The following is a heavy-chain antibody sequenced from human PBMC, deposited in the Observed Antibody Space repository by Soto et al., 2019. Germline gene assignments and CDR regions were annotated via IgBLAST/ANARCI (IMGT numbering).Heavy chain of an antibody. J-gene: IGHJ4*02. CDR1: GYSFTTYW. CDR3: TRGAARITY. CDR2: IHPSDSDT. Sequence: GESRKISCKGSGYSFTTYWIGWVRQMPGKGLELMGIIHPSDSDTRYSPSFRGQVTISADKSISTAYLQWSSLKASDTAMYYCTRGAARITYWGQGPLVTVSS. V-gene: IGHV5-51*01. D-gene: IGHD6-25*01.